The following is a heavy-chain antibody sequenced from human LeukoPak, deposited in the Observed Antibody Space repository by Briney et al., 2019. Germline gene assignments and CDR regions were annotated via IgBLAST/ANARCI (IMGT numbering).Heavy chain of an antibody. J-gene: IGHJ4*02. CDR2: ITGGGSST. Sequence: AGGSLRLSCAASGXTFSSYAMNWVRQAPGKGLEWVSAITGGGSSTFYADSVKGRFTISRDNSKNTLYLQMNGLRAEDTALYYCAKNPQGGYYGSGSYYWVYWGQGTLVTVSS. D-gene: IGHD3-10*01. CDR1: GXTFSSYA. CDR3: AKNPQGGYYGSGSYYWVY. V-gene: IGHV3-23*01.